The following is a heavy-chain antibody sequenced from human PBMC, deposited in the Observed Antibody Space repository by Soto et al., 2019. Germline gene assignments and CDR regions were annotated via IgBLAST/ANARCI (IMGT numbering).Heavy chain of an antibody. CDR2: IYYSGST. Sequence: KPSETLSLTCTVSGGSTSSSSYYWGWIRQPPGKGLEWIGSIYYSGSTYYNPSLKSRVTISVDTSKNQFSLKLSSVTAADTAVYYCARQILELRPNWFDPWGQGTLVTVSS. J-gene: IGHJ5*02. CDR1: GGSTSSSSYY. CDR3: ARQILELRPNWFDP. V-gene: IGHV4-39*01. D-gene: IGHD1-7*01.